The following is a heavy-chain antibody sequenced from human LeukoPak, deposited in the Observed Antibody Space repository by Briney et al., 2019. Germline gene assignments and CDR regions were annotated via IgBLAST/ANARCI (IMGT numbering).Heavy chain of an antibody. CDR3: ARGGGGSDY. J-gene: IGHJ4*02. Sequence: AGGSLRLSCAASGFVLSSYAMSWVRQAPGKGLEWVSVISDSGVTTYYAESVKGRFTISRDTSKNMLFLQMNSLRAEDTAVYHCARGGGGSDYWGQGTLVTVSS. V-gene: IGHV3-23*01. CDR1: GFVLSSYA. CDR2: ISDSGVTT.